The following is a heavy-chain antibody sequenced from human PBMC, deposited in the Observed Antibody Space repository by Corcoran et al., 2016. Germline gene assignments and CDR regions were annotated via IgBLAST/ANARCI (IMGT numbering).Heavy chain of an antibody. J-gene: IGHJ5*01. Sequence: QITLKESGPKRVEPTQTLTLTCSVSGFSLTTSGVGVGWIRQPPGKALEWLALIYWNDDKHNSSSLESRLTIIKDTSKNQVGIIMTNMDPVATGTSYWEHRRAPSAGAWFDTWGQGTLVTVSS. CDR2: IYWNDDK. CDR3: EHRRAPSAGAWFDT. V-gene: IGHV2-5*01. CDR1: GFSLTTSGVG. D-gene: IGHD3-10*01.